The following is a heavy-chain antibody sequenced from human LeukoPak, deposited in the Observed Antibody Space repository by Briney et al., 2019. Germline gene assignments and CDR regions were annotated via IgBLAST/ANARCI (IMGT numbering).Heavy chain of an antibody. V-gene: IGHV3-21*01. Sequence: PGGSLRLSCAASGFTFSSYAMNWVRQAPGKGLEWVSSISSTSTYIYYAVSVKGRFTISRDNAKKSLYLQMNSLRADDTAVYYCTRDEDEELVRDYWGQGTLVTVSS. CDR2: ISSTSTYI. D-gene: IGHD6-13*01. CDR3: TRDEDEELVRDY. J-gene: IGHJ4*02. CDR1: GFTFSSYA.